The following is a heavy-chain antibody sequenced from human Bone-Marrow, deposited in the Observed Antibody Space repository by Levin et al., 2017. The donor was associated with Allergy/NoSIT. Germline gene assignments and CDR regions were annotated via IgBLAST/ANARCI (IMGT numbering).Heavy chain of an antibody. D-gene: IGHD6-19*01. CDR3: ARVGASSGWARGVDY. CDR2: IRYDGSNK. J-gene: IGHJ4*02. CDR1: GFTFSSYG. V-gene: IGHV3-33*01. Sequence: PVGSLRLSCAASGFTFSSYGMHWVRQAPGKGLEWVAVIRYDGSNKYYADSVKGRFTISRDNSKNTLYLQMNSLRAEDTAVYYCARVGASSGWARGVDYWGQGTLVTVSS.